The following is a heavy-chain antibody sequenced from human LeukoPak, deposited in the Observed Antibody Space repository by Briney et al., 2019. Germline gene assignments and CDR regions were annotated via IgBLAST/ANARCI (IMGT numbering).Heavy chain of an antibody. CDR3: ARRGEQWLVRRRRSYFDY. D-gene: IGHD6-19*01. V-gene: IGHV4-34*01. J-gene: IGHJ4*02. CDR2: INHSGST. Sequence: SETLSLTCAVYGGSFSGYYWSWIRQPPGKGLEWIGEINHSGSTNYNPSLKSRVTISVDTSKNQFSLKLSSVTAADTAVYYCARRGEQWLVRRRRSYFDYWGQGTLVTVSS. CDR1: GGSFSGYY.